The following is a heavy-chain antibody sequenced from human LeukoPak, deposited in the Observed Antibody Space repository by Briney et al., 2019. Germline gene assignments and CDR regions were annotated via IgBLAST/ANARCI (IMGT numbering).Heavy chain of an antibody. Sequence: PSGTLSLTCAVSGGSINSNNWWSWVRQPPGKGLEWIGEIYHSGSTNYNPSLKSRVTISVDKSKKQFSLKLSSVTAADTAVYYCARDSYSSSWWDWFDPWGQGTLVTVSS. CDR1: GGSINSNNW. D-gene: IGHD6-13*01. CDR2: IYHSGST. CDR3: ARDSYSSSWWDWFDP. V-gene: IGHV4-4*02. J-gene: IGHJ5*02.